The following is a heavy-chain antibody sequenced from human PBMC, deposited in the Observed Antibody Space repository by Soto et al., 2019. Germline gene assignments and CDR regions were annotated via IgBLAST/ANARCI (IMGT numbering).Heavy chain of an antibody. D-gene: IGHD6-19*01. CDR1: GYKFTSYA. J-gene: IGHJ4*02. CDR3: ARPLFTVAGSGSELDY. CDR2: INAGSGNT. Sequence: ASVKVSCKASGYKFTSYAIHWVRQAPGQGLEWMGWINAGSGNTKYSQNFQGRVTITRDASASTAYIELSSLRSEDTAVYYCARPLFTVAGSGSELDYWGQGTLVTVSS. V-gene: IGHV1-3*01.